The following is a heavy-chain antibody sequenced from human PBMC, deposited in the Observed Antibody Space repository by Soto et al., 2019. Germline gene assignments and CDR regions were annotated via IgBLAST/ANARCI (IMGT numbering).Heavy chain of an antibody. CDR2: IIPSLGST. Sequence: ASVKVSCKASGYTFTSYHMHWVRQAPGQGLEWMGRIIPSLGSTNYAQKFQGRVTITADTSTSTAYMELSSLRSEDTAVYYCARDKYCVTTSCYSYHWFDPWGQGTLVTVSS. CDR3: ARDKYCVTTSCYSYHWFDP. J-gene: IGHJ5*02. CDR1: GYTFTSYH. D-gene: IGHD2-2*01. V-gene: IGHV1-46*01.